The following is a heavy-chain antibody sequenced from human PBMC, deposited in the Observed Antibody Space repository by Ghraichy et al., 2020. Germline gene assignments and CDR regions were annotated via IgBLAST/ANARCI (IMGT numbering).Heavy chain of an antibody. J-gene: IGHJ6*02. Sequence: GGSLRLSCAASGFTFSSYAMSWVRQAPGKGLEWVSAISGSGGSTYYADSVKGRFTISRDNSKNTLYLQMNSLRAEDTAVYYCAKGPFHDTIFGVVIDPIGDYYYYGMDVWGQGTTVTVSS. V-gene: IGHV3-23*01. CDR1: GFTFSSYA. CDR3: AKGPFHDTIFGVVIDPIGDYYYYGMDV. D-gene: IGHD3-3*01. CDR2: ISGSGGST.